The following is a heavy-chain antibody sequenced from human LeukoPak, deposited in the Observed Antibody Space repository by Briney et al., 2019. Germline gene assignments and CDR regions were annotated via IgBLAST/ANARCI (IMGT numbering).Heavy chain of an antibody. CDR1: GFTVSSNY. Sequence: GGSLRLTCAASGFTVSSNYMSWVRQAPGKGLEWVSVIYSGGSTYYADSVKGRFTISRDNSKNTLYLQMNNLRAEDTAVYYCASGSGSYRTPYYYMDVWGKGTTVTVSS. CDR2: IYSGGST. V-gene: IGHV3-53*01. J-gene: IGHJ6*03. CDR3: ASGSGSYRTPYYYMDV. D-gene: IGHD3-10*01.